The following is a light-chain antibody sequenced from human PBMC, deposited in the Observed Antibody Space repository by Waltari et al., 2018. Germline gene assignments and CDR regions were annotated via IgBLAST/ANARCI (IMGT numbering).Light chain of an antibody. CDR2: RNS. CDR1: SSNIESNT. V-gene: IGLV1-44*01. Sequence: QSVLTQPPSASGTPGQRVTISCSGSSSNIESNTVNWDQQLPGPAPTLPLFRNSLRPPGGPGRFAGSQTGTSASLAISGLQSENEATYYCAAWDDRMNGRGVFGGGTKVTVL. J-gene: IGLJ3*02. CDR3: AAWDDRMNGRGV.